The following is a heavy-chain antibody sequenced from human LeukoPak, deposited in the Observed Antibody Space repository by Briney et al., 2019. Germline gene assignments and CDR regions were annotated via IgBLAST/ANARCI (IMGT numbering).Heavy chain of an antibody. CDR3: AELGITMIGGV. J-gene: IGHJ6*04. CDR2: ISSSGSTI. V-gene: IGHV3-48*03. D-gene: IGHD3-10*02. Sequence: GGSLRLSCAASGFAFSSYEMNWVRQAPGEGLEGVSYISSSGSTIYYAASVKGRFTISRDNAKNSLYLQMNSLRAEDTAVYYCAELGITMIGGVWGKRTTVTISS. CDR1: GFAFSSYE.